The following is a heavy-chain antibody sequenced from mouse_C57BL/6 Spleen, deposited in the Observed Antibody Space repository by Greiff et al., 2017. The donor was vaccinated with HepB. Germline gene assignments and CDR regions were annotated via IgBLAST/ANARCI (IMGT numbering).Heavy chain of an antibody. V-gene: IGHV5-4*03. Sequence: EVMLVESGGGLVKPGGSLKLSCAASGFTFSSYAMSWVRQTPEKRLEWVATISDGGSYTYYPDNVKGRFTISRDNAKNNLYLQMSHLKSEDTAMYYCARGDSSGYEDWFAYWGQGTLVTVSA. J-gene: IGHJ3*01. CDR3: ARGDSSGYEDWFAY. CDR2: ISDGGSYT. CDR1: GFTFSSYA. D-gene: IGHD3-2*02.